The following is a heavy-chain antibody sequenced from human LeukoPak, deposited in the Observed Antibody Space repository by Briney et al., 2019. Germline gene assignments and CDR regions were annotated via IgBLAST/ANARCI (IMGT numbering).Heavy chain of an antibody. J-gene: IGHJ4*02. Sequence: PGGSLRLSCAASGFTFSSYAMTWVRQAPGKGLEWVSAISGSGGNTYCADSVKGRFTISRDNSKNTLYLQMNSLRAEDTAVYYCAKGSRVEPVAYCDYWGQGTLVTVSS. CDR1: GFTFSSYA. CDR2: ISGSGGNT. D-gene: IGHD2-2*01. CDR3: AKGSRVEPVAYCDY. V-gene: IGHV3-23*01.